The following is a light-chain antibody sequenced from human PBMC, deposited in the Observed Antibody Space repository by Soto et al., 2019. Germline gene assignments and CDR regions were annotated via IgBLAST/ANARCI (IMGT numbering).Light chain of an antibody. CDR1: SSDVGVYNY. CDR3: CSYAGSYTFV. Sequence: QSVLTQPRSVSGSPGQSVTISCTGTSSDVGVYNYVSWYQQYPGKAPKIMIYDVSKWPSGVPDRFSGSKSDNTASLTISGLQAEDEADYYCCSYAGSYTFVFGIGTKVT. CDR2: DVS. V-gene: IGLV2-11*01. J-gene: IGLJ1*01.